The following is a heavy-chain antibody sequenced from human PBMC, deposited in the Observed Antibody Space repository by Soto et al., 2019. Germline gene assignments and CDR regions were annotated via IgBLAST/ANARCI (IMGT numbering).Heavy chain of an antibody. CDR1: GFTFSSYG. J-gene: IGHJ6*02. CDR2: ISYDGSNK. D-gene: IGHD6-19*01. V-gene: IGHV3-30*03. CDR3: ARGRGSGWYGVYYYYGMDV. Sequence: GGSLRLSCAASGFTFSSYGMHWVRQAPGKGLEWVAVISYDGSNKYYADSVKGRFTISRDNSKNTLYLQMNSLRAADTAVYYCARGRGSGWYGVYYYYGMDVWGQGTTVTVSS.